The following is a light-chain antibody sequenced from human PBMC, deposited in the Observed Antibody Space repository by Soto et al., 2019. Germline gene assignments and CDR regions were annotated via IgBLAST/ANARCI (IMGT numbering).Light chain of an antibody. Sequence: EIVMTQSPATLSVSPGERATLSCRASQSVSSKLAWYQQKPGQAPRLLIYDASTRATGIPARFSGSGSGTEFTLTISSLQSEDFEVYYCQQYDSCPLTFGGGAKVEIK. CDR2: DAS. CDR3: QQYDSCPLT. J-gene: IGKJ4*01. V-gene: IGKV3-15*01. CDR1: QSVSSK.